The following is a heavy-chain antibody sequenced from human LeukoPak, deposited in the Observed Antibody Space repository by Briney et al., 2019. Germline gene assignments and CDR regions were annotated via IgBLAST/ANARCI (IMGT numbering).Heavy chain of an antibody. CDR2: FDPEDGET. D-gene: IGHD3-3*01. Sequence: GASVKVSCKVSGYTLTELSMHWVRQAPGKGLEWVGGFDPEDGETIYAQKFQGRVTMTEDTSTETAYMELSSLRSEDTAVYYCARARGVRFGPYDFWSGYPPDYWGQGTLVTVSS. V-gene: IGHV1-24*01. CDR3: ARARGVRFGPYDFWSGYPPDY. CDR1: GYTLTELS. J-gene: IGHJ4*02.